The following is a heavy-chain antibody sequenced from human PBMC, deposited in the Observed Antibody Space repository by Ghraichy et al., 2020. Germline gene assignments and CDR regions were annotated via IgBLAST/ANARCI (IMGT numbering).Heavy chain of an antibody. V-gene: IGHV3-30*02. D-gene: IGHD3-16*01. CDR1: GFTFSSYG. J-gene: IGHJ6*02. Sequence: GGSLRLSCAASGFTFSSYGMHWVRQAPGKGLEWVAFIRYDGSNKYYADSVKGRFTISRDNSKNTLYLQMNSLRAEDTAVYYCAKDFSVGAGGRYYYYGMDVWGQGTTVTVSS. CDR3: AKDFSVGAGGRYYYYGMDV. CDR2: IRYDGSNK.